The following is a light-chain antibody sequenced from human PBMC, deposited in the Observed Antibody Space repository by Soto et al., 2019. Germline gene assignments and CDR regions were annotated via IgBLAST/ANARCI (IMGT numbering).Light chain of an antibody. J-gene: IGKJ1*01. CDR2: GAS. CDR1: QSVSSSY. V-gene: IGKV3D-20*02. CDR3: QQRRSWRT. Sequence: EIVLTQTPGTLSLSPGERPTLPCRASQSVSSSYLAWYQQKPGQAPRLLIYGASSRATGIPDRFSGSGSGTDFTLTISSLEPEDFAVYYCQQRRSWRTFGQGTKVDIK.